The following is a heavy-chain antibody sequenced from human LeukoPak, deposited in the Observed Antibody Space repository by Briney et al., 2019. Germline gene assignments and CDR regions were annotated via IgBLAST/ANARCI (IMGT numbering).Heavy chain of an antibody. CDR2: INHSGST. Sequence: PSETLSLTCTVSGGSISSSSYYWGWIRQPPGKGLEWIGEINHSGSTNYNPSLKSRVTISVDTSKNQFSLKLSSVTAADTAVYYCARRPVLRWLKGADFDYWGQGTLVTVSS. CDR1: GGSISSSSYY. J-gene: IGHJ4*02. V-gene: IGHV4-39*07. CDR3: ARRPVLRWLKGADFDY. D-gene: IGHD4-23*01.